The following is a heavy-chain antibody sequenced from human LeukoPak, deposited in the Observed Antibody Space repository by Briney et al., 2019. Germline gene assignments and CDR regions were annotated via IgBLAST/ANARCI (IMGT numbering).Heavy chain of an antibody. D-gene: IGHD2-2*01. V-gene: IGHV1-18*01. J-gene: IGHJ5*02. CDR3: ARGYCSSTSCYWSWFDP. CDR1: GYTFTNYG. CDR2: ISVHNGNT. Sequence: GASAKVSCKASGYTFTNYGITWVRQAPGQGPEWMGWISVHNGNTNYAQKVQGRVSMTTDTSTSTAYMELRSLRSDDTAVYYCARGYCSSTSCYWSWFDPWGQGTLVTVSS.